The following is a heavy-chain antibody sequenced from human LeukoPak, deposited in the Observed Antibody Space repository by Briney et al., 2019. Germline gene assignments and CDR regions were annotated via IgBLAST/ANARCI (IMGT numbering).Heavy chain of an antibody. CDR3: AREARNRPGYSYGYDAFDI. Sequence: GASVTVSYKASGGTFISYAISWVRQAPGQGLEWMGWSIPIFGIANYAQKFQGRVTITEDKSTSTAYMELSSLRSDDTAVYYCAREARNRPGYSYGYDAFDIWGQGTMVTVSS. D-gene: IGHD5-18*01. CDR1: GGTFISYA. V-gene: IGHV1-69*10. J-gene: IGHJ3*02. CDR2: SIPIFGIA.